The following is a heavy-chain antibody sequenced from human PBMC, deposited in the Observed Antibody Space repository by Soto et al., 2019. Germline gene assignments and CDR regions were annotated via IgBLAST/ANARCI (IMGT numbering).Heavy chain of an antibody. CDR3: AKQRLNLPTD. J-gene: IGHJ4*02. Sequence: QVQLVESGGGVVQPGRSLRLSCAASGFTFSSYGMHWVRQAPGKGLEWVAVISYDGSNKYYADSVKGRFTISRDNSKNTLYLQMNGLRAEDTAVYYCAKQRLNLPTDWGQGTLVTVSS. CDR1: GFTFSSYG. D-gene: IGHD1-1*01. V-gene: IGHV3-30*18. CDR2: ISYDGSNK.